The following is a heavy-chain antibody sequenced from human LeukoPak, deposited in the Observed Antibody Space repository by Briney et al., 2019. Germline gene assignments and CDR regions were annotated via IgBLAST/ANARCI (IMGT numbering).Heavy chain of an antibody. D-gene: IGHD6-19*01. V-gene: IGHV1-2*04. CDR2: INPNSGGT. CDR1: GYTFTGYC. Sequence: VSVKVYCKASGYTFTGYCMHWVRQAPGQGLEWMGWINPNSGGTNYAQKFQGWVTMTRDTSISTAYMELSRLRSDDTAVYYCARESSVASGDYWGQGTLVAVSS. J-gene: IGHJ4*02. CDR3: ARESSVASGDY.